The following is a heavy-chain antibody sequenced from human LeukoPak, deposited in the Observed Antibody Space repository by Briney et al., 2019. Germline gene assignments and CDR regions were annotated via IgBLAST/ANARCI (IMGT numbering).Heavy chain of an antibody. V-gene: IGHV3-74*01. J-gene: IGHJ4*02. Sequence: GGSLRLSCAASGFTFSGSWMHWVRQAPGKGLVWVSRIKGDGIETNYADSVKGRFTVSRDNAKNTLFLQMNSLRAEDTAVYFCARDVVLGSGNCASWGQGTLVTVSS. D-gene: IGHD3-10*01. CDR3: ARDVVLGSGNCAS. CDR1: GFTFSGSW. CDR2: IKGDGIET.